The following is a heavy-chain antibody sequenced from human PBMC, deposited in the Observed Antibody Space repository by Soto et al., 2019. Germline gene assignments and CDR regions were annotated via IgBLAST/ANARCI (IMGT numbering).Heavy chain of an antibody. CDR3: AREIPDIAVAVRGLDY. Sequence: VQLVESGGGLVQPGGSLRLSCAASGFTVSSNYMSWVRQAPGKGLEWVSVIYSGGSTYYADSVKGRFTISRDNSKNSLYLQMTSLRAEDTAVYYCAREIPDIAVAVRGLDYWGQGTLVTVSS. V-gene: IGHV3-66*01. D-gene: IGHD6-19*01. J-gene: IGHJ4*02. CDR1: GFTVSSNY. CDR2: IYSGGST.